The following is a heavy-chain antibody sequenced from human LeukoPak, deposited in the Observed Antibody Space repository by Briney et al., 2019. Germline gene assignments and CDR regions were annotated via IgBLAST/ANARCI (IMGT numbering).Heavy chain of an antibody. CDR3: ARDIDYYDSSGYSQSHFDL. CDR1: GYTFTGYY. D-gene: IGHD3-22*01. Sequence: ASVKVSCKASGYTFTGYYMHWVRQAPGQGLECMGWINPNSGGTNYAQKFQGRVTMTRDTSISTAYMELSRLRSDDTAVYYCARDIDYYDSSGYSQSHFDLWGRGTLVTVSS. J-gene: IGHJ2*01. V-gene: IGHV1-2*02. CDR2: INPNSGGT.